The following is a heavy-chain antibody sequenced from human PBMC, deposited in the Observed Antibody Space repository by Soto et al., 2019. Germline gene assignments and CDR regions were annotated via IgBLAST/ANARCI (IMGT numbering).Heavy chain of an antibody. J-gene: IGHJ6*02. CDR3: ARASSSSVYYYYYGMDV. Sequence: SETLSLTCAVSGGSISSSNWWTWVRQPPGKGLEWIGEIYHSGSTNYNPSLKSRVTISVDKSKNQFSLKLSSVTAADTAVYYCARASSSSVYYYYYGMDVWGQGTTVTVSS. D-gene: IGHD6-6*01. CDR2: IYHSGST. CDR1: GGSISSSNW. V-gene: IGHV4-4*02.